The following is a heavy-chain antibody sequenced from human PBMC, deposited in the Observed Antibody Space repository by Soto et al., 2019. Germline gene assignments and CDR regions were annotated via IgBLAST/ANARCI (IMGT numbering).Heavy chain of an antibody. D-gene: IGHD3-10*01. CDR1: GGSISSYY. V-gene: IGHV4-59*12. CDR3: ARLGRNYYGSGSYYNYYYGMDI. Sequence: SDTLSLTCTVSGGSISSYYWSWIRQPPGKGLEWIGYIYDSGSTNYNPSLKSRVTISVDTSKNQFSLKLSSVTAADTAVYYCARLGRNYYGSGSYYNYYYGMDIWGQGTTVTVSS. CDR2: IYDSGST. J-gene: IGHJ6*02.